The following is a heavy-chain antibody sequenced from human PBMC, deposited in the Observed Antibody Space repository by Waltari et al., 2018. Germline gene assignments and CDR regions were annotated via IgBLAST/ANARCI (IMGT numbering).Heavy chain of an antibody. CDR2: IIPTFGTT. Sequence: QVQVVQSGAEVKKPGSSVRFSCKASVGTFSSSVISWLRPAPGQGLEWMGGIIPTFGTTNYPQEFQGRVTITADKSTSTAYMELSSLRSADTAVYYCTGGYYESSGFSFSYTYNMDVWGQGTTVTVSS. J-gene: IGHJ6*02. CDR3: TGGYYESSGFSFSYTYNMDV. D-gene: IGHD3-22*01. CDR1: VGTFSSSV. V-gene: IGHV1-69*06.